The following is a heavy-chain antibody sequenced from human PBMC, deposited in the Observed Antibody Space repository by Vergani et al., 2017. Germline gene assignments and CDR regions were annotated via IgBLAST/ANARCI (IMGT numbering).Heavy chain of an antibody. CDR2: IYYSGST. D-gene: IGHD3-10*01. CDR3: ARVGTMVRGVICSFDY. J-gene: IGHJ4*02. V-gene: IGHV4-59*01. CDR1: GGSISSYY. Sequence: QVQLQESGPGLVKPSETLSLTCTVSGGSISSYYWSWIRQPPGKGLEWIGYIYYSGSTNYNPSLKSRVTRSVDTSKNQFSLKLSSVTAADTAVYYCARVGTMVRGVICSFDYWGQGTLVTVSS.